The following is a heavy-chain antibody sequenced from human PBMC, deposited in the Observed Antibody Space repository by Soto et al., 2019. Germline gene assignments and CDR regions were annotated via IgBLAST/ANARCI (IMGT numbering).Heavy chain of an antibody. D-gene: IGHD6-13*01. J-gene: IGHJ4*02. CDR3: ARPGYSSSWYDY. Sequence: GGSLRLSCAASGFTFSDYYMSWIRQAPGKGLEWVSYISSSSSYTNYADSVKGRFTISRDNAKNSLYLQMNSLRAEDTAVYYCARPGYSSSWYDYWGQGTLVTVSS. CDR2: ISSSSSYT. CDR1: GFTFSDYY. V-gene: IGHV3-11*03.